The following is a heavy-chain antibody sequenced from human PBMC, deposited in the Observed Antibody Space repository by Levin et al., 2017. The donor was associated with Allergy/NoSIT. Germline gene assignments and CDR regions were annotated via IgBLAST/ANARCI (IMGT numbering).Heavy chain of an antibody. CDR3: VRLNAFWLVSV. CDR2: VYYSGST. CDR1: GVSIATPDYY. V-gene: IGHV4-39*01. D-gene: IGHD6-19*01. Sequence: SETLSLTCTVSGVSIATPDYYWGWIRQPPGKGLEWIGHVYYSGSTYQNPSLQSRVTMSLDTSKNQVSLKLRSVIAADTAVYYCVRLNAFWLVSVWGQGTLVTVSS. J-gene: IGHJ4*02.